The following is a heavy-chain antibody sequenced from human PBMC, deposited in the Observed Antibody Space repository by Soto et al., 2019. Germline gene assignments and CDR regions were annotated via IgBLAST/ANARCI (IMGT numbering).Heavy chain of an antibody. Sequence: PSETLSLTCAVYGGSFSGYYWSWIRQPPGKGLEWIGEINHSGSTNYNPSLKSRVTISVDTSKNTLYLQINSLRADDTAIYYCAYRTGFDYWGQGTLVTVSS. D-gene: IGHD1-1*01. J-gene: IGHJ4*02. CDR3: AYRTGFDY. V-gene: IGHV4-34*01. CDR2: INHSGST. CDR1: GGSFSGYY.